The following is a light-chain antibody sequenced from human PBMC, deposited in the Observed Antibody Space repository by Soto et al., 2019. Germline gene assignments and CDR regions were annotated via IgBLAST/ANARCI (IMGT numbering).Light chain of an antibody. J-gene: IGKJ2*01. CDR2: GAS. Sequence: DILLTQSPSTLSASVGDRVTITCRACQSISNWLAWYQQKPGTAPKLLIYGASTLESGVPSRFSGSRSGTEFTLTVSSLQPDDFATYYCQQYNDSFRYTFGQGTKLEIK. CDR1: QSISNW. CDR3: QQYNDSFRYT. V-gene: IGKV1-5*03.